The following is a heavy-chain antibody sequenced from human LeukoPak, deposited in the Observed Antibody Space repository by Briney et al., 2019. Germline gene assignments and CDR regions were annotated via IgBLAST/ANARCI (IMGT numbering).Heavy chain of an antibody. CDR1: GFTFSSYG. V-gene: IGHV3-30*18. J-gene: IGHJ4*02. Sequence: GRSLRLSCAASGFTFSSYGMHWVRQAPGKGLEWVAVISYDGSNKYYADSVKGRFTISRDNSKNTLYLQMNSLRAEDTAVYYCAKGRDDSSGFDYWGQGTLVTVSS. CDR3: AKGRDDSSGFDY. D-gene: IGHD3-22*01. CDR2: ISYDGSNK.